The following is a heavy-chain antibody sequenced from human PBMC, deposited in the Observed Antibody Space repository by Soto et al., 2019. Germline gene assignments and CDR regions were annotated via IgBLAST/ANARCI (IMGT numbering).Heavy chain of an antibody. V-gene: IGHV3-30*03. D-gene: IGHD6-13*01. J-gene: IGHJ4*02. CDR3: ARDRSSSRSVDY. CDR1: GFTFSSYG. CDR2: ISYDGSNK. Sequence: QVQLVESGGGVVQPGRSLRLSCAASGFTFSSYGMHWVRQAPGKGLEWVTVISYDGSNKYYADSVKGRITLSRDNSKNTLYLQMNSLRAEDTAVYYCARDRSSSRSVDYWGQGTLVTVSS.